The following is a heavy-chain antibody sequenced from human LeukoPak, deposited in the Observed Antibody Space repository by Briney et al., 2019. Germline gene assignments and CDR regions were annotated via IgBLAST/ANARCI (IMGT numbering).Heavy chain of an antibody. J-gene: IGHJ4*02. D-gene: IGHD3-10*01. CDR2: ISSGGTYE. Sequence: GSLRLSCAASGFTFSNYAMHWVRQAPGKGLEWVSLISSGGTYEYYADSVKGRFTISRDNSKNTLYLQLNSLRAEDTAVYYCARDSTYYYDAGSSGPHYFDNWGQGTLVTVSS. CDR1: GFTFSNYA. V-gene: IGHV3-30*01. CDR3: ARDSTYYYDAGSSGPHYFDN.